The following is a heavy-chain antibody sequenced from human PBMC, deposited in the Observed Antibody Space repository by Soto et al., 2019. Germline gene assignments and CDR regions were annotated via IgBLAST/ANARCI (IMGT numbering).Heavy chain of an antibody. CDR1: GFTFDDYA. CDR3: AKEGYYYDSSGRNRGNAFDI. D-gene: IGHD3-22*01. V-gene: IGHV3-9*01. J-gene: IGHJ3*02. CDR2: ISWNSGSI. Sequence: SLRLSCAASGFTFDDYAMHWVRQAPGKGLEWVSGISWNSGSIGYADSVEGRFTISRDNAKNSLYLQMNSLRAEGTALYYCAKEGYYYDSSGRNRGNAFDIWGQGTLVTVS.